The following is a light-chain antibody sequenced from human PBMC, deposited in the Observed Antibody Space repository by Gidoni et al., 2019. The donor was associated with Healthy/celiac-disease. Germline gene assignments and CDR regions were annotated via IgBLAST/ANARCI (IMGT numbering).Light chain of an antibody. Sequence: DIQMTQSPSSLSASVVDRVTITCQASHDISNYLNWYQQKPGKATKLLIYDASKLGTGVPSRFSGSGSGTDFTFTISSLQPEDIATYYCQQYDNLPLTFGQGTRLEIK. CDR1: HDISNY. CDR2: DAS. V-gene: IGKV1-33*01. J-gene: IGKJ5*01. CDR3: QQYDNLPLT.